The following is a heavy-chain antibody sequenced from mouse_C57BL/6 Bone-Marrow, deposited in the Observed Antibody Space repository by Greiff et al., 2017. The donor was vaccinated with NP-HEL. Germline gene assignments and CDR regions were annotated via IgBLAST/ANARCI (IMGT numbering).Heavy chain of an antibody. CDR1: GYSFTGYF. D-gene: IGHD1-1*02. V-gene: IGHV1-20*01. J-gene: IGHJ1*03. Sequence: VHVKQSGPELVKPGDSVKISCKASGYSFTGYFMNWVMQSHGKSLEWIGRINPYNGDTFYNQKFKGKATLTVDKSSSTAHMELRSLTSEDSAVYYCARWWLPWYFDVWGTGTTVTVSS. CDR3: ARWWLPWYFDV. CDR2: INPYNGDT.